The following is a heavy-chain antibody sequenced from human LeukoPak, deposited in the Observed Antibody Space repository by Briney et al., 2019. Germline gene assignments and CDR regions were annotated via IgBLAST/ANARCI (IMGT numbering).Heavy chain of an antibody. CDR2: ITTTSSTI. J-gene: IGHJ4*02. Sequence: GGSLRLSCAASGFTFSNYHMNWVRQAPGKALEWVSYITTTSSTIYYADSVKGRFTISRDNAKNSLYLQMNSLRAEDTAVYYCASGWSFGLDYWGQGTLVTVSS. V-gene: IGHV3-48*01. CDR1: GFTFSNYH. CDR3: ASGWSFGLDY. D-gene: IGHD1-26*01.